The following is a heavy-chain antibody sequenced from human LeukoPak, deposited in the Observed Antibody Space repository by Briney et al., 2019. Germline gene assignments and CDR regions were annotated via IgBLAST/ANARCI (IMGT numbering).Heavy chain of an antibody. D-gene: IGHD3-3*01. CDR1: GGSISSSNW. Sequence: SETLSLTCAVSGGSISSSNWWSWVRQPPGKGLEWIGEIYHSGSTNYNPSLKSRVTISVDKSKNQFSLKLSSVTAADTAVYYCARDRATYYDFWSGYYRLKHDAFDIWGQGTMVTVSS. V-gene: IGHV4-4*02. CDR3: ARDRATYYDFWSGYYRLKHDAFDI. CDR2: IYHSGST. J-gene: IGHJ3*02.